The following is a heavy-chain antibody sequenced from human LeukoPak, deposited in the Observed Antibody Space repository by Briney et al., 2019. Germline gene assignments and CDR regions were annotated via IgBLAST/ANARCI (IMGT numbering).Heavy chain of an antibody. Sequence: TGGSLRLSCAASGFTFSSYGMHWVRQAPGKGLGWVAVIWYDGSNKYYADSVKGRFTISRDNSKNTLYLQMNSLRAEDTAVYYCAKDGPAAAGSTWNYYYYYYMDVWGKGTTVTSP. J-gene: IGHJ6*03. CDR1: GFTFSSYG. D-gene: IGHD6-13*01. CDR2: IWYDGSNK. V-gene: IGHV3-33*06. CDR3: AKDGPAAAGSTWNYYYYYYMDV.